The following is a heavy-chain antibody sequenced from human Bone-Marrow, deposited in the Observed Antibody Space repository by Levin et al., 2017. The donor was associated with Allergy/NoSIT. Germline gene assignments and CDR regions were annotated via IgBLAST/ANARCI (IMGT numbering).Heavy chain of an antibody. CDR3: ARAGDYHFHY. CDR2: INQDASNI. J-gene: IGHJ4*02. Sequence: GGSLRLSCAASGFTFSDHWMSWIRQAPGKGLEWLANINQDASNIYYVGSVRGRFTISRDNAKNSLYLQMSSLRAEDTAVYFCARAGDYHFHYWGQGTLVTVAS. D-gene: IGHD4-17*01. V-gene: IGHV3-7*04. CDR1: GFTFSDHW.